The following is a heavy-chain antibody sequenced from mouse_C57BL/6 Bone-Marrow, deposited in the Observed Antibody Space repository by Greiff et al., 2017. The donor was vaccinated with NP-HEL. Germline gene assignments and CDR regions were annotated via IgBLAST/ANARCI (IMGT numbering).Heavy chain of an antibody. Sequence: VQLQQPGAELVRPGASVKLSCTASGFNIKDDYMHWVKQRPEQGLEWIGWIDPENGDTEYASKFQGKATITADTSSNTAYLQLSSLTSEDTAVYYCTTDDGYNYFDYWGQGTTLTVSS. CDR2: IDPENGDT. J-gene: IGHJ2*01. CDR3: TTDDGYNYFDY. CDR1: GFNIKDDY. V-gene: IGHV14-4*01. D-gene: IGHD2-3*01.